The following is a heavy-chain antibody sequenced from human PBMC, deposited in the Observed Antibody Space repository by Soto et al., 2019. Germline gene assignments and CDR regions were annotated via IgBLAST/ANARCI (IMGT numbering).Heavy chain of an antibody. J-gene: IGHJ6*02. CDR1: GFTFGNYA. CDR2: TSGSGAGT. V-gene: IGHV3-23*01. CDR3: AKDLGGITMVRGVIIDYYYYYGMDV. Sequence: PGGSLRLSCAASGFTFGNYAMTWVRQAPGKGLEWVSTTSGSGAGTTYANSVEGRFTISRDNSKNTLYLQMNSLRAEDTAVYYCAKDLGGITMVRGVIIDYYYYYGMDVWGQGTTVTVSS. D-gene: IGHD3-10*01.